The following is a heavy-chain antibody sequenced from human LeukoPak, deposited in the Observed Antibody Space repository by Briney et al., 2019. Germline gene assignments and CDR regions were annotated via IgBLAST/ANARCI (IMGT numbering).Heavy chain of an antibody. D-gene: IGHD2-8*01. CDR2: INPNSGGT. CDR3: ARPRYCTNGVCYPIFDY. J-gene: IGHJ4*02. CDR1: GYTFTGYY. Sequence: ASVKVSCKASGYTFTGYYMLWVRQAPGQGLEWMGWINPNSGGTNYAQKFQGRVTMTRDTSISTAYMELSRLRSDDTAVYYCARPRYCTNGVCYPIFDYWGQGTLVTVSS. V-gene: IGHV1-2*02.